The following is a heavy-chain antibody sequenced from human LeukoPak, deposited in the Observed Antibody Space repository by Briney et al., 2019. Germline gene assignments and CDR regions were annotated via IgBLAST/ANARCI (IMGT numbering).Heavy chain of an antibody. J-gene: IGHJ4*02. CDR3: ARDRELGY. V-gene: IGHV4-59*01. CDR1: GDSISIYY. D-gene: IGHD3-10*01. Sequence: PSETLSLTCSVSGDSISIYYWSWIRQPPGKGLEWIGYIYNSGSTNYNLSLKSRVTISVDTSKNQFSLKLTSVTAADTAVYYCARDRELGYWGQGTLVTVSS. CDR2: IYNSGST.